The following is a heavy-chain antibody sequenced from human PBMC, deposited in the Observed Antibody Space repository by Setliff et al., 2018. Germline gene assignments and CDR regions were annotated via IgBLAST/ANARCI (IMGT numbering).Heavy chain of an antibody. V-gene: IGHV3-23*01. CDR2: VSVSGDNT. D-gene: IGHD1-7*01. Sequence: PGGSLRLSCAASGLTFNSYAISWVRQAPGKGLEWVSTVSVSGDNTYYTDSVKGRFTTSRDNSKNTVSLQMSSLRTEDTAVYYCAKPQVELRWGFESWGQGTPVTVSS. CDR3: AKPQVELRWGFES. CDR1: GLTFNSYA. J-gene: IGHJ4*02.